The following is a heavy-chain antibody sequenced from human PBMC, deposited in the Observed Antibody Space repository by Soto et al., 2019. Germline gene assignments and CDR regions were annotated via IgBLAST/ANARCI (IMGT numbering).Heavy chain of an antibody. CDR2: IKQDGSEK. Sequence: GGSLRLSCAASGFTFSIYWMGWVCQAPGKGLEWVANIKQDGSEKYYVDSVKGRFTISRDNAKNSLYLQMNSLRAEDTAVYYCARGAQNYYYYYMDVWGKGTTVTVSS. V-gene: IGHV3-7*04. J-gene: IGHJ6*03. CDR1: GFTFSIYW. CDR3: ARGAQNYYYYYMDV.